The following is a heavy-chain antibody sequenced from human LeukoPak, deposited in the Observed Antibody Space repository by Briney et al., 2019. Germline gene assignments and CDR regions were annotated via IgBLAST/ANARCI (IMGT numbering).Heavy chain of an antibody. CDR2: IIPIFGTA. CDR3: GRFQTRRPKYGGNQAELDY. Sequence: GASVKVSCKASGGTFSSYAISWVRQAPGQGLEWMGGIIPIFGTANYAQKFQGRVTITADESTSTAYMELSSLRSEDTAVYYCGRFQTRRPKYGGNQAELDYWGQGTLVTVSS. V-gene: IGHV1-69*13. CDR1: GGTFSSYA. J-gene: IGHJ4*02. D-gene: IGHD4-23*01.